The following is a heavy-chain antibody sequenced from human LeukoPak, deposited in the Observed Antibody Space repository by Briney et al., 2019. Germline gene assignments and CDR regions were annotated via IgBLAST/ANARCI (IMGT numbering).Heavy chain of an antibody. CDR1: GGSISSGDYY. J-gene: IGHJ3*02. CDR2: MYYSGNT. V-gene: IGHV4-39*01. D-gene: IGHD2-21*01. Sequence: PSETLSLTCSVSGGSISSGDYYWGWLRQPPGKGLEWIWSMYYSGNTYYNPSLKSRVTISVDTSKNKLSLMLTSVTAADAAVYYCATIAPGTHAFDIWGQGTMVTVSS. CDR3: ATIAPGTHAFDI.